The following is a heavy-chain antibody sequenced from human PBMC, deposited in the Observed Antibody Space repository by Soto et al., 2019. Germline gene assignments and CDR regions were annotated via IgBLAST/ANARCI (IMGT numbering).Heavy chain of an antibody. CDR2: ITSDSSTI. D-gene: IGHD2-8*01. CDR1: GFTFSSYS. J-gene: IGHJ6*02. V-gene: IGHV3-48*02. CDR3: ARVGRGVDGMDV. Sequence: EVQLVESGGGLVQPGGSLRLSCAASGFTFSSYSINWVRQAPGKGLEWFSYITSDSSTISYADSVKGRFTVSRDNAKNSLYLQINSLRDEDTAVYYGARVGRGVDGMDVWGQGTSVTVSS.